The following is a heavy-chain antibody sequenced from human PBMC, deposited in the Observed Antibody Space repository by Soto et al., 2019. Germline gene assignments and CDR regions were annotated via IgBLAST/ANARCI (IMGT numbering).Heavy chain of an antibody. CDR3: AHDSSGNYGFDY. CDR2: IYWDDDT. Sequence: QITLKESGPTLVKPTQTLTLTCTFSGFSLNTRGVGVGWIRQPPGKALEWLALIYWDDDTRYSPSLKSRLTITKDTSKHQVVLTMTNMDPVDTATYYCAHDSSGNYGFDYWGQGTRVTVSS. D-gene: IGHD3-22*01. V-gene: IGHV2-5*02. CDR1: GFSLNTRGVG. J-gene: IGHJ4*02.